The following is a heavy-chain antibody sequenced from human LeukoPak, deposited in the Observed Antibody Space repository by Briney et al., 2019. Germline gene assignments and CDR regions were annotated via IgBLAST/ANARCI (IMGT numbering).Heavy chain of an antibody. Sequence: AGGSLRLSCAASGFTLSSYWMSWVRQAAGKGLEWVANIKQDGREKYYVDSVKGRFTISRDNAQNSLYLQMNSLRADDMAVYYCARRVAETGTGGYFDVWGRGTPVTVSS. V-gene: IGHV3-7*05. CDR3: ARRVAETGTGGYFDV. CDR1: GFTLSSYW. J-gene: IGHJ2*01. D-gene: IGHD6-19*01. CDR2: IKQDGREK.